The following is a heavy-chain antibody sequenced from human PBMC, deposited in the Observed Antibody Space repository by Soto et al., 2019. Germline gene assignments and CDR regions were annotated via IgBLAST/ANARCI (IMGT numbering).Heavy chain of an antibody. CDR2: IYYSGST. D-gene: IGHD1-26*01. CDR3: ARWEGGDDAFDI. CDR1: GGSISSSSYY. V-gene: IGHV4-39*01. J-gene: IGHJ3*02. Sequence: QLQLQESGPGLVKPSETLSLTCTVSGGSISSSSYYWGWIRQPPGKGLEWIGSIYYSGSTYYNPSLKSRVTISVDTSKNQFSLKLSSVTAADTAVYYCARWEGGDDAFDIWGQGTMVTVSS.